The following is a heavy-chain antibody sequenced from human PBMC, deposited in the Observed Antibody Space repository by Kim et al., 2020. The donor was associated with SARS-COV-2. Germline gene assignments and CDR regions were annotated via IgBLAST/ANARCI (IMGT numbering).Heavy chain of an antibody. CDR1: GGSISSSSYY. CDR2: IYYSGST. D-gene: IGHD6-13*01. CDR3: ARAQQLVHPFDY. J-gene: IGHJ4*02. Sequence: SETLSLTCTVSGGSISSSSYYWGWIRQPPGKGLEWIGSIYYSGSTYYNPSLKSRVTISVDTSKNQFSLKLSSVTAADTAVYYCARAQQLVHPFDYWGQGTLVTVSS. V-gene: IGHV4-39*07.